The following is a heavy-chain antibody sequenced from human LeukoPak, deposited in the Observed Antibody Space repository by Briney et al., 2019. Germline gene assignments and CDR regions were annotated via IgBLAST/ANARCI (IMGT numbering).Heavy chain of an antibody. CDR1: GGSISSYY. CDR3: ARVDSSSWYEVDY. J-gene: IGHJ4*02. Sequence: TSSETPSLTCTVSGGSISSYYWSWIRQPPGKGLEWIGYIYYSGSTNYNPSLKSRVTISVDTSKNQFSLKLSSVTAADTAVYYCARVDSSSWYEVDYWGQGTLVTVSS. V-gene: IGHV4-59*01. CDR2: IYYSGST. D-gene: IGHD6-13*01.